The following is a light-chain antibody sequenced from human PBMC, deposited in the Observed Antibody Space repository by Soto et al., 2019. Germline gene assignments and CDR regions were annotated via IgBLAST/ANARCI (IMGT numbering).Light chain of an antibody. J-gene: IGKJ2*01. Sequence: DIQMTQSASSLSASVGDRVPITCRASQSISSSVNWHQQKPGKAPKSLIYAASSLQSGVPSRFSGSGSVTDFTLTISSLQPEDFATYYCQQSYSIPYTFAQGTNLELK. CDR3: QQSYSIPYT. CDR2: AAS. V-gene: IGKV1-39*01. CDR1: QSISSS.